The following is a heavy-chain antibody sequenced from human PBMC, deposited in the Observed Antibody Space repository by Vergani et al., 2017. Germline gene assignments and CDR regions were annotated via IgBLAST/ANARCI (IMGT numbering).Heavy chain of an antibody. D-gene: IGHD3-22*01. CDR3: AAGPYYYDGSNDY. V-gene: IGHV3-49*04. CDR1: GFTFGDYA. Sequence: EVQLVESGGGLVQPGRSLRLSCTASGFTFGDYAMSWVRQAPGKGLEWVGFIRSKAYGGTTEYAASVKGRFTISRDDSKSIAYLQMNSLKTEDTAVYYCAAGPYYYDGSNDYWGQGTLVTVAS. CDR2: IRSKAYGGTT. J-gene: IGHJ4*02.